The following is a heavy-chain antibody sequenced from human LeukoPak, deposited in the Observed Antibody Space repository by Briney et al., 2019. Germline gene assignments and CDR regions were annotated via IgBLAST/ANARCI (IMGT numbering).Heavy chain of an antibody. CDR2: IRYDGSNK. CDR3: AKDNVVVVPAVRRSAFDI. J-gene: IGHJ3*02. Sequence: PGGSLRLSCAASGFTFSSYGMHWVRQAPGKGLEWVAFIRYDGSNKYYADSVKGRFTISRDNSKNTLYLQMNSLRAEDTAVYYCAKDNVVVVPAVRRSAFDIWGQGTLVTVSS. CDR1: GFTFSSYG. D-gene: IGHD2-2*01. V-gene: IGHV3-30*02.